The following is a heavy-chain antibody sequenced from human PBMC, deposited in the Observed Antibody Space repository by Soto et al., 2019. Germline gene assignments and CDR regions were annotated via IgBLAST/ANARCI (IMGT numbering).Heavy chain of an antibody. D-gene: IGHD2-8*01. CDR3: ARSSIVPRLLMYPFDY. J-gene: IGHJ4*02. Sequence: SETLSLTCTVSGGSVSSGSYYWGWIRQPPGKGLESIGNIYYDGNTYYNPSLKSRVTISLDTSKNQFSLRLNSVTAADTAVYYCARSSIVPRLLMYPFDYWGQGTLVTVSS. V-gene: IGHV4-39*01. CDR1: GGSVSSGSYY. CDR2: IYYDGNT.